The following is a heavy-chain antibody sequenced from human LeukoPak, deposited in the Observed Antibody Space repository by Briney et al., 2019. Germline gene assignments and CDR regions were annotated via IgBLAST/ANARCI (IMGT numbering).Heavy chain of an antibody. Sequence: GGSLRLSCAASGFTFSDYYMSWIRQAPGKGLEWVAIIKQDGSEKIYVDSVKGRFTISRDNAKSSLYLQKNSLGVEDTAVYYCAGGTGWLIDYWGQGTLVTVSS. D-gene: IGHD6-19*01. CDR3: AGGTGWLIDY. V-gene: IGHV3-7*04. J-gene: IGHJ4*02. CDR1: GFTFSDYY. CDR2: IKQDGSEK.